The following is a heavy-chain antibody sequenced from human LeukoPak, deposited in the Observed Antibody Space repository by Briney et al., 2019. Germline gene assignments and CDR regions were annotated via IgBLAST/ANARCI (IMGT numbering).Heavy chain of an antibody. J-gene: IGHJ6*03. CDR1: GGSISSGSYY. CDR3: ARDSLYYYYYMDV. CDR2: TYTSGST. Sequence: KSSETLSLTCTVSGGSISSGSYYWSWIRQPAGKGLEWIGRTYTSGSTNYNPSLKSRVTISVDTSKNQFSLKLSSVTAADTAVYYCARDSLYYYYYMDVWGKGTTVTVSS. V-gene: IGHV4-61*02.